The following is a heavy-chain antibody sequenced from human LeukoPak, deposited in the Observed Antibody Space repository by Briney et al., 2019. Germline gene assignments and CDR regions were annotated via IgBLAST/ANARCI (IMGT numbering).Heavy chain of an antibody. CDR1: GFTVSSSY. V-gene: IGHV3-53*01. Sequence: GGSLRLSCAASGFTVSSSYMNWVRQAPGKGLEWVSLIYGGGSTYYADSVKGRFTISRDNSKNTLYLQINSLRAEDTAVYYCARRGDGGRSFDYWGQGTLVTVSS. CDR3: ARRGDGGRSFDY. D-gene: IGHD4-23*01. CDR2: IYGGGST. J-gene: IGHJ4*02.